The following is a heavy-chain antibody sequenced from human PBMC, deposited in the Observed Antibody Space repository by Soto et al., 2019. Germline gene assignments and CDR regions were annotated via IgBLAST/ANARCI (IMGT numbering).Heavy chain of an antibody. D-gene: IGHD2-21*02. V-gene: IGHV4-31*03. CDR2: MYYSGNT. CDR1: DGSVSSDPGY. Sequence: SETLSLTCIVSDGSVSSDPGYWSWIRQHPGKGLEWIGYMYYSGNTYYNPSLKSRVTISVDRSKNQLSLRLNTVTAADTARYYCARSSGPTDTWFDPWGQGTLVTVSA. CDR3: ARSSGPTDTWFDP. J-gene: IGHJ5*02.